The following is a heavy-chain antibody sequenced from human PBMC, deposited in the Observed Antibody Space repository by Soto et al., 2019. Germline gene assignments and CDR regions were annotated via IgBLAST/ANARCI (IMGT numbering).Heavy chain of an antibody. J-gene: IGHJ6*02. D-gene: IGHD2-15*01. V-gene: IGHV6-1*01. Sequence: SQTLSLTCAISRDSVSSNSAAWNWVRQSPSRGLEWLGRTYYRSKWYDDYAASVKSRITIGTDTSKNQFSLHLKSVTPDDTAVYYCARGAGRGYWSANTCYSPYNYYGMDVWGQGTTVPVAS. CDR3: ARGAGRGYWSANTCYSPYNYYGMDV. CDR2: TYYRSKWYD. CDR1: RDSVSSNSAA.